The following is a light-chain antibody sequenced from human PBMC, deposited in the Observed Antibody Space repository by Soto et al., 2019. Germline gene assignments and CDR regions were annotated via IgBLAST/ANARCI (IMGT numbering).Light chain of an antibody. CDR1: TGTVTSGHH. Sequence: QAVVTQEPSMTVSPGGTVTLNCGSSTGTVTSGHHPYWIQQMPGQAPRTLVYDTSNKLSWTAARFSGSLLGGKAALTLSGAQPEDEADYYCLLSFGDDLVFGGGTQLTVL. J-gene: IGLJ2*01. V-gene: IGLV7-46*01. CDR2: DTS. CDR3: LLSFGDDLV.